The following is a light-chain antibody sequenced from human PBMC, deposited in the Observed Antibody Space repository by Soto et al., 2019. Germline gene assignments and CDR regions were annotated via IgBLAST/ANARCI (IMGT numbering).Light chain of an antibody. CDR3: CSYAGSSTSVV. J-gene: IGLJ2*01. CDR2: EVS. Sequence: QSVMTQPASVSGSPGQSITISCTGTSSDVGSYNLVSWYQQHPGKAPKLMIYEVSKRPSGVSNRFSGSKSGNTASLTISGLQAEDEADYYCCSYAGSSTSVVFGGGTQLT. V-gene: IGLV2-23*02. CDR1: SSDVGSYNL.